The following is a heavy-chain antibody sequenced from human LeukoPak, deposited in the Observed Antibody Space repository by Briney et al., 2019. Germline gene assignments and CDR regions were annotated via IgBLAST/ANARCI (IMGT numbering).Heavy chain of an antibody. Sequence: GGSLRLSCAASGFTFSGYWMSWLRQAPGKGLEWVANIKQDGGEECYVDSVKGRFTISRDNAKNSLYLQMNSLRAEDTAVYYCARDRGFGQADVWGKGTTVTVSS. CDR2: IKQDGGEE. V-gene: IGHV3-7*01. CDR3: ARDRGFGQADV. D-gene: IGHD3-10*01. CDR1: GFTFSGYW. J-gene: IGHJ6*04.